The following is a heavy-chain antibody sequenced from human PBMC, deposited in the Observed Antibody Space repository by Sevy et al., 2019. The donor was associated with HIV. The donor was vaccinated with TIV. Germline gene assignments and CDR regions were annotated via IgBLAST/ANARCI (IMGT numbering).Heavy chain of an antibody. CDR1: GFNFSIYG. CDR3: ARGRDYGNFDY. CDR2: IWYDGSNK. J-gene: IGHJ4*02. Sequence: GGSLRLSCAASGFNFSIYGMHWVRQAPGKGLEWVALIWYDGSNKYYVDSVKGGFTIFRDNSKNTVYLQMNSLRAEDTAVYYCARGRDYGNFDYWGQGTLVTVSS. D-gene: IGHD4-17*01. V-gene: IGHV3-33*01.